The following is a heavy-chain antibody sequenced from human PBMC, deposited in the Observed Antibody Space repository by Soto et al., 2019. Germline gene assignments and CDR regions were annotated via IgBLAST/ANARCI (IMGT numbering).Heavy chain of an antibody. CDR3: APHGVGATGYLY. V-gene: IGHV3-48*01. CDR1: GFTLGAYS. Sequence: EVQLVESGGGLVQPGGSLRLSCVVSGFTLGAYSMNWVRQAPGKGLEWVSYISDSGSRMYYADSVKGRFTISRDSARNSLFLQMNSLRAEDTAVYDCAPHGVGATGYLYWGQGTLVTVSS. CDR2: ISDSGSRM. J-gene: IGHJ4*02. D-gene: IGHD1-26*01.